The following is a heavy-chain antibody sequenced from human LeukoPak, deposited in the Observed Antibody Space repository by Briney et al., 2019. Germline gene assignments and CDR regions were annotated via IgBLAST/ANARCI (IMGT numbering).Heavy chain of an antibody. D-gene: IGHD3-9*01. V-gene: IGHV3-23*01. Sequence: PGGSLRLSCAASGFTFSTYSMNWVRQAPGKGLEWVSAISGSGGSTYYADSVKGRFTISRDNSKNTLYLQMNSLRAEDTAVYYCAEDFSSSYYDILTGYYSERGFDYWGQGTLVTVSS. J-gene: IGHJ4*02. CDR1: GFTFSTYS. CDR2: ISGSGGST. CDR3: AEDFSSSYYDILTGYYSERGFDY.